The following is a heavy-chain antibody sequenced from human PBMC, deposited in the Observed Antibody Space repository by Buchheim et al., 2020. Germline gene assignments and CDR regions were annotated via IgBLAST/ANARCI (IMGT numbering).Heavy chain of an antibody. J-gene: IGHJ4*02. CDR3: GKDHRGTMIVVIDY. CDR1: GFTFSSYG. Sequence: QVQLVESGGGVVQPGRSLRLSCAASGFTFSSYGMHWVRQAPGKGLEWVAVISYDGSNKYYADSVKGRFTISRDNSKNTLYLKMDSLRAEDTAVYYCGKDHRGTMIVVIDYWGQGTL. D-gene: IGHD3-22*01. V-gene: IGHV3-30*18. CDR2: ISYDGSNK.